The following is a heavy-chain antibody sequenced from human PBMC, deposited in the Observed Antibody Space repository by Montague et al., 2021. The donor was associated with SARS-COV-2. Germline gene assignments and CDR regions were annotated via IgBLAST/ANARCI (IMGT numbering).Heavy chain of an antibody. J-gene: IGHJ3*02. Sequence: SETLSLTCTVSGGSISSNNYHWDWIRQPPGKGLEWIGSIYDSGXTXYXXXXKXRVTISVDTSKNHFSLKLNSVTAADTAVYYCARRGRKLLPVATTIGGFDIWGQGTMVTVSS. CDR2: IYDSGXT. CDR1: GGSISSNNYH. D-gene: IGHD5-12*01. V-gene: IGHV4-39*02. CDR3: ARRGRKLLPVATTIGGFDI.